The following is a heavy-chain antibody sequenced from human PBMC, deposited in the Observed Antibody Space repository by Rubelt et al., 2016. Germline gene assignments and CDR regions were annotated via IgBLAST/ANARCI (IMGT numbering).Heavy chain of an antibody. D-gene: IGHD6-19*01. V-gene: IGHV4-39*01. CDR3: ARGEVAVNAFAS. Sequence: PSLKSRVTVSVDTSKNQFSLRLSSVTAADTAGYYCARGEVAVNAFASWGQGTMVTVSS. J-gene: IGHJ3*02.